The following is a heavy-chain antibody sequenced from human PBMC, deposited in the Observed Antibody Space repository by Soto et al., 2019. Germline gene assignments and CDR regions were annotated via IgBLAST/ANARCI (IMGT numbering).Heavy chain of an antibody. CDR1: GAPVTSVSAY. V-gene: IGHV4-61*01. CDR2: IYYSGSA. D-gene: IGHD3-10*01. J-gene: IGHJ6*02. Sequence: QVQLQESGPGLVKPSEPLSLPCTVSGAPVTSVSAYWSWLRQPPGKGLEWLGYIYYSGSADYNPPLGSRVTISIDTSKNQFSLKLTTVTAADTAVYYCARGVGFGYYYYHMDLWGQGTTVTVSS. CDR3: ARGVGFGYYYYHMDL.